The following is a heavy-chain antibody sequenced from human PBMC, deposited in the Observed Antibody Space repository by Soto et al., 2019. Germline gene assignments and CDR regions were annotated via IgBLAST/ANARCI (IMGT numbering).Heavy chain of an antibody. V-gene: IGHV5-51*01. CDR1: GYIFTSYW. CDR3: ASQRYYYDSSGHSPKRKDYYYYGMDV. J-gene: IGHJ6*02. CDR2: IYPGDSDT. D-gene: IGHD3-22*01. Sequence: PGESLKISCRGSGYIFTSYWIGWVRQMPGKGLEWMGIIYPGDSDTRYSPSFQGQVTISADKSISTAYLQWSSLKASDTAMYYCASQRYYYDSSGHSPKRKDYYYYGMDVWGQGTTVTVSS.